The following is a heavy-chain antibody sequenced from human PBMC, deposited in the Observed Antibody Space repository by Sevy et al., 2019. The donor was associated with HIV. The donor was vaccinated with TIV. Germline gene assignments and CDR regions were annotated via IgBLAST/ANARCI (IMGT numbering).Heavy chain of an antibody. CDR2: ISSSGSRI. CDR3: ARDLPPSATTVAHFDF. J-gene: IGHJ4*02. CDR1: GFSFSNYE. V-gene: IGHV3-48*03. Sequence: WGSLRLSCAASGFSFSNYEMNWVRQAPGKGLEWISYISSSGSRIYYADSVRGRFIISRDNAKNSLYLQMSSLRAEDTAVYYCARDLPPSATTVAHFDFWGQGTLVTVSS. D-gene: IGHD4-17*01.